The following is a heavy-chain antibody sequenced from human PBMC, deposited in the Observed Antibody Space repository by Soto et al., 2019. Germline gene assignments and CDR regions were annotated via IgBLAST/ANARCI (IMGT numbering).Heavy chain of an antibody. CDR1: GFTFSSYS. V-gene: IGHV3-48*01. J-gene: IGHJ4*02. CDR2: ISSSSSTI. D-gene: IGHD5-12*01. Sequence: GGSLRLSCAASGFTFSSYSMNWVRQAPGKGVEWVSYISSSSSTIYYADSVKGRFTISRDNAKNSLYLQMNSLRAEDTAVYYCAIDLDGYADYWGQGTLVTVSS. CDR3: AIDLDGYADY.